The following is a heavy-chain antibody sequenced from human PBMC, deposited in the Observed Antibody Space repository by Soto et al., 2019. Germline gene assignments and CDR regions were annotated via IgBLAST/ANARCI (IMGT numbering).Heavy chain of an antibody. Sequence: QVQLVQSGAEVKKPGSSVKVSCKASGGTFSSYAISWVRQAPGQGLEWMGGIIPIFGTANYAQKFQGRVTITADESTSTAYMVLSSWRSEDTAVYYCARVDYYDSSGYLGYWGQGALVTVSS. CDR1: GGTFSSYA. CDR3: ARVDYYDSSGYLGY. V-gene: IGHV1-69*12. J-gene: IGHJ4*02. D-gene: IGHD3-22*01. CDR2: IIPIFGTA.